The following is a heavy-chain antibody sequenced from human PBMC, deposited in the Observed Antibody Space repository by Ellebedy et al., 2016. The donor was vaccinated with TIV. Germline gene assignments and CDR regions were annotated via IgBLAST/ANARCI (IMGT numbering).Heavy chain of an antibody. V-gene: IGHV3-7*03. D-gene: IGHD6-19*01. Sequence: GESLKISCAASGFTFSNFWMSWVRQAPGTGLEWVANVNEDGSEEYYTNSVKGRFAISNDNAKNSLSLQMNSLRVEDTAVYYCARWRDGSGWNLDYWGQGNLVTVSS. CDR3: ARWRDGSGWNLDY. J-gene: IGHJ4*02. CDR1: GFTFSNFW. CDR2: VNEDGSEE.